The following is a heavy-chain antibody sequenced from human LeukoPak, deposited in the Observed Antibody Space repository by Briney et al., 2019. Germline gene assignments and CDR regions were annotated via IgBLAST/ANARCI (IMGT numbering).Heavy chain of an antibody. D-gene: IGHD4/OR15-4a*01. V-gene: IGHV3-33*01. J-gene: IGHJ4*02. CDR1: GFTFRNYG. Sequence: PGRSLKLSCAASGFTFRNYGFHWVRQAPGKGLEWVAVIYHDGSYSYYADSGKGRFTFSRDNYKNTVFLQMNSLRAEDTAMYFCTRDSAKSFDDWGQGTLVTVSS. CDR2: IYHDGSYS. CDR3: TRDSAKSFDD.